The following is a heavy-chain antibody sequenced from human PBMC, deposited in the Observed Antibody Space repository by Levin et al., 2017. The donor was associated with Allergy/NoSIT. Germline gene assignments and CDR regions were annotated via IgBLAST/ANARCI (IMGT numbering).Heavy chain of an antibody. CDR2: ISGSGGST. D-gene: IGHD6-19*01. CDR3: AKGGRGRSSGWRDGRDS. V-gene: IGHV3-23*01. Sequence: GGSLRLSCAASGFTFSSYAMSWVRQSPGKGLEWVSAISGSGGSTYYADSVKGRFTISRDNSKNMLYLQMNSLRAEDTGVYYCAKGGRGRSSGWRDGRDSWGQGTLVTVCS. CDR1: GFTFSSYA. J-gene: IGHJ4*02.